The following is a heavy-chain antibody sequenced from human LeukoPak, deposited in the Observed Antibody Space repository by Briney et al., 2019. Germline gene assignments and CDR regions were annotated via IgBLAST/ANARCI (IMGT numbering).Heavy chain of an antibody. V-gene: IGHV5-51*01. J-gene: IGHJ4*02. CDR3: ARLGTYWSNYYFEY. D-gene: IGHD3-10*01. CDR2: IYPGDSDT. CDR1: GYSFTTYW. Sequence: GESLKISCQGSGYSFTTYWIGWVRQMPGKGLECMATIYPGDSDTRYSPSFQGQVTISGDKSITTAYLQWSSLKASDTAMYYCARLGTYWSNYYFEYWGQGTLVTVSS.